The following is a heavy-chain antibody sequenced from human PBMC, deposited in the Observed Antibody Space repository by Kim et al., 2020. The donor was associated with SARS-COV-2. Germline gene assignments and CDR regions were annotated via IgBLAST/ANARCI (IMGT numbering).Heavy chain of an antibody. J-gene: IGHJ4*02. D-gene: IGHD6-6*01. Sequence: STIYYADSVKGRFTISRDNAKNSLYLQMNSLRAEDTAVYYCASIAARRDYWGQGTLVTVSS. CDR2: STI. V-gene: IGHV3-48*03. CDR3: ASIAARRDY.